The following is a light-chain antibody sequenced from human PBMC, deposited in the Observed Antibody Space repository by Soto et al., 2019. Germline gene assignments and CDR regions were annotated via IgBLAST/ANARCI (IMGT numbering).Light chain of an antibody. CDR1: QRVNSNY. Sequence: VLTQSPGTLSLSPGERATLSCRASQRVNSNYFAWYQQKPGQAPRLLVFGASTRATGIPDRFSGSGSGTDFILTISIVEHEVFAVYCCQQYTVSSGIFSFAPGTKVDNK. V-gene: IGKV3-20*01. CDR3: QQYTVSSGIFS. J-gene: IGKJ3*01. CDR2: GAS.